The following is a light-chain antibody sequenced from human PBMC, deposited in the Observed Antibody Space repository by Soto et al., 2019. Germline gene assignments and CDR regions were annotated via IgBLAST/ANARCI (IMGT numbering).Light chain of an antibody. CDR3: CSSAGEYTFV. J-gene: IGLJ1*01. V-gene: IGLV2-11*01. CDR1: SRDVGVYKY. Sequence: QSALIKHRSVSGSPGQSVTISCTGTSRDVGVYKYVSWYRQHPGKAPKLIIYDVITRPSGVPDRCSGSKSGNTASLTISGLHAEYEADYYGCSSAGEYTFVFGNGTKLTVL. CDR2: DVI.